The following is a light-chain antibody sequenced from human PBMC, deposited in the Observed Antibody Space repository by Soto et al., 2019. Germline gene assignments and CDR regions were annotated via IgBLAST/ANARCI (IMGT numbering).Light chain of an antibody. CDR3: AAWDNSLGGWV. CDR2: RID. V-gene: IGLV1-47*01. Sequence: QSVLTQPPSASGTPGQRVTISCSGSSSNIGSNYVYWYQQLPGTAPKLLIYRIDQRPSGVPDRFSGSKSGTSASLAISGLGSEDEGDYYCAAWDNSLGGWVFGGGTKLPVL. CDR1: SSNIGSNY. J-gene: IGLJ3*02.